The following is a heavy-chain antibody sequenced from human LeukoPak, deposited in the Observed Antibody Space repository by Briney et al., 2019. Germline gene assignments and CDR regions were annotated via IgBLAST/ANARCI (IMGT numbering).Heavy chain of an antibody. CDR3: ARGGYCSSTSCYTYNWFDP. J-gene: IGHJ5*02. Sequence: SETLSLTCTVSGGSISSYYWSWIRQPAGKGLEWIGRIHTSGSTNYNPSLKSRVTISVDTSKNQFSLKLSSVTAADTAVYYCARGGYCSSTSCYTYNWFDPWGQGTLVTVSS. D-gene: IGHD2-2*02. CDR1: GGSISSYY. V-gene: IGHV4-4*07. CDR2: IHTSGST.